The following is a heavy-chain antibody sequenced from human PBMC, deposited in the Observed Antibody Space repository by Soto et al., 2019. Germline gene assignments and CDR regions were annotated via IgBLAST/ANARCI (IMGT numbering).Heavy chain of an antibody. D-gene: IGHD2-2*01. V-gene: IGHV1-3*01. CDR1: GYTFTSYA. Sequence: VASVKVSCKASGYTFTSYAMHWVRQAPGQRLEWMGWINAGNGNTKYSQKFQGRVTINPDTSNNQFSLQLNSVTPDDTAVYYCARLVGNSWLDSWGQGTLLTVSS. CDR2: INAGNGNT. CDR3: ARLVGNSWLDS. J-gene: IGHJ5*01.